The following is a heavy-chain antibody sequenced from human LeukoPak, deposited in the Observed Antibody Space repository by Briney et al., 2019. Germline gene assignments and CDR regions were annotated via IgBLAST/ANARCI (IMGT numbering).Heavy chain of an antibody. CDR1: GFTFSSYE. CDR3: ARVAVGAVRYAGIDY. Sequence: GGSLRLSCAASGFTFSSYEMNWVRQAPGKGLEWVSYISSSGSTTYYADSVKGRFTISRDNAKNTLYLQMNSLRAEDTAVYYCARVAVGAVRYAGIDYWGQGTLVTVSS. D-gene: IGHD1-26*01. CDR2: ISSSGSTT. J-gene: IGHJ4*02. V-gene: IGHV3-48*03.